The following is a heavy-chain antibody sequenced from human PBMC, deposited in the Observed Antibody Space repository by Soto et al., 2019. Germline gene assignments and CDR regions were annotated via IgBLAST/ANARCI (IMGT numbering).Heavy chain of an antibody. CDR3: AKDKASITHAFDI. D-gene: IGHD3-10*01. J-gene: IGHJ3*02. V-gene: IGHV3-9*01. CDR1: GFTFDDYA. CDR2: ISWNSDSI. Sequence: EVQLVESGGGLVQPGRSLRLSCAASGFTFDDYAMHWVRQAPGKGLEWVSGISWNSDSIGYADSVKGRFTISRDNAKNSLYLQMNSLRAEDTALYYCAKDKASITHAFDIWGQGTMVTVSS.